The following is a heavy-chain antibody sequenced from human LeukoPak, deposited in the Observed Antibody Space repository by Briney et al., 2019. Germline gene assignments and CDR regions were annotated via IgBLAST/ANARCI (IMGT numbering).Heavy chain of an antibody. Sequence: ASVKVSCKASGYTFTHYYIHWVRQAPGQGLEWMGWINPNSGGTDYVQRFQGRVTMTRDTSITTAYMEVSRLRSDDTALYYCARDLLHESFDYWGQGTLVTVSS. CDR3: ARDLLHESFDY. J-gene: IGHJ4*02. CDR2: INPNSGGT. CDR1: GYTFTHYY. V-gene: IGHV1-2*02.